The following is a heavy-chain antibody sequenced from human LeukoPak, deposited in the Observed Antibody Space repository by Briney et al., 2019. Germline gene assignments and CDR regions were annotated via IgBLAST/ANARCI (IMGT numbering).Heavy chain of an antibody. CDR1: GFTVSSNY. D-gene: IGHD3-10*01. CDR2: IYSGGST. V-gene: IGHV3-66*01. Sequence: PGGSLRLSCAASGFTVSSNYMSWVRQAPGKGLEWVSVIYSGGSTYYADSVKGRFTISRDNSKNTLYLQMNSLRAEDTAVYYCARKRPDYYGSGSYGNYFDYWGQGTLVTVSS. CDR3: ARKRPDYYGSGSYGNYFDY. J-gene: IGHJ4*02.